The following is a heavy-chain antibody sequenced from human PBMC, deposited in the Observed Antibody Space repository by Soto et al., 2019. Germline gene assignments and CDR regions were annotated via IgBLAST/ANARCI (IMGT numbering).Heavy chain of an antibody. D-gene: IGHD4-17*01. Sequence: SETLSLTCTVPGGSIGSSSYYWGWFRQPPGKGLEWIGRIYYSGSTYYNPCLKSRVTISVDTSKNQFSLKLSSETAADTAVYYCCFCSCYGDHRYLLSFPPQRSSDL. CDR3: CFCSCYGDHRYLLSFPPQRSSDL. J-gene: IGHJ2*01. V-gene: IGHV4-39*01. CDR2: IYYSGST. CDR1: GGSIGSSSYY.